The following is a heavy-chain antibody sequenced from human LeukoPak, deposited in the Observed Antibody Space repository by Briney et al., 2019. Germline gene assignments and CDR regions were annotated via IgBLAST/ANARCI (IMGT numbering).Heavy chain of an antibody. V-gene: IGHV4-39*07. J-gene: IGHJ5*02. CDR3: ARGIYWFDP. CDR2: IYHIGST. CDR1: GGSLSSSSYY. Sequence: SETLSLTCTVSGGSLSSSSYYWGWIRQPPGKGLEWIGSIYHIGSTYYNPSLKSRVTISVNTSKNQFSLKLSSVTAADTAVYYCARGIYWFDPWGQGTLVTVSS.